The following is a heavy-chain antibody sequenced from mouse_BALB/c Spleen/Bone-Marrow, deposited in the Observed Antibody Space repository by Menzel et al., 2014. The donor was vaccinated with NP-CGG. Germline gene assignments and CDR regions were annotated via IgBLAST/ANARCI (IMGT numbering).Heavy chain of an antibody. CDR2: IHPSDSET. J-gene: IGHJ3*01. Sequence: VQLQQSGAELVRPGASVKLSCKTSGYSFTTYWMNWVKQRPGQGLEWIGMIHPSDSETKLNQKFKDKATLTVDKSSNTAYMQLNSPTSEDSAVYYCTRGDGYGGFAYWGQGTLVTVSA. V-gene: IGHV1-61*01. CDR1: GYSFTTYW. CDR3: TRGDGYGGFAY. D-gene: IGHD2-2*01.